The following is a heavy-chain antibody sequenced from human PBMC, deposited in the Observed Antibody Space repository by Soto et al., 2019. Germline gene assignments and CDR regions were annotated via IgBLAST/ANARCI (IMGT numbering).Heavy chain of an antibody. V-gene: IGHV3-74*01. CDR2: INSDGSST. CDR3: ARDRSYSLDV. CDR1: GSTFSNDW. J-gene: IGHJ6*02. Sequence: GGSLRLSCAVSGSTFSNDWMHWVRQAPGKGLVWVSHINSDGSSTNYADFVKGRFTIARDNAKNTVYLQMNSLRAEDTAVYYCARDRSYSLDVWGQGTTVTVS.